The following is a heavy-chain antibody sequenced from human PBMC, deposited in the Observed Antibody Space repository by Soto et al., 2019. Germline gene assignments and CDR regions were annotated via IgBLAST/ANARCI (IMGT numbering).Heavy chain of an antibody. CDR2: IYYSGST. CDR1: GGSVSSGSYY. V-gene: IGHV4-61*01. CDR3: ESSNREGGYYYRPLS. D-gene: IGHD5-12*01. Sequence: WESLSLTCTVSGGSVSSGSYYWSWIRQPPGKGLEWIGSIYYSGSTNYNPSLKSRVTISVDTSKNQFSLKLSSVTAPDTAVYYCESSNREGGYYYRPLSWGQGTLVTVSS. J-gene: IGHJ5*02.